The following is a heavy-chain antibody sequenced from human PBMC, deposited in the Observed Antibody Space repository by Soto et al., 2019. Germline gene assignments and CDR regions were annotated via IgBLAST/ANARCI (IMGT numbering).Heavy chain of an antibody. J-gene: IGHJ4*02. V-gene: IGHV2-5*02. CDR2: IYWDDDK. D-gene: IGHD6-19*01. CDR3: AHTYSSGWYAYFDY. Sequence: QITLKESGPTLVKPTQTLTLTCTFSGFSLSTSGVGVGWIRQPPGKALEWLALIYWDDDKRYSPSLKSRLTITKDTSNNQVVLTMTNMDPVDTATYFCAHTYSSGWYAYFDYWGQGTLVTVSS. CDR1: GFSLSTSGVG.